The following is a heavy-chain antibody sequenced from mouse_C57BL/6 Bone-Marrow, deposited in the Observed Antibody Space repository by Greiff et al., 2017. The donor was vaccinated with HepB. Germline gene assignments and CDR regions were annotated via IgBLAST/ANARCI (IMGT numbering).Heavy chain of an antibody. D-gene: IGHD2-1*01. J-gene: IGHJ4*01. CDR3: ARHKIYYGNYDAMDY. CDR2: ISNGGGST. Sequence: EVMLVESGGGLVQPGGSLKLSCAASGFTFSDYYMYWVRQTPEKRLEWVAYISNGGGSTYYPDTVKGRFTISRDNAKNTLYLQMSRLKSEDTAMYYCARHKIYYGNYDAMDYWGQGTSVTVSS. CDR1: GFTFSDYY. V-gene: IGHV5-12*01.